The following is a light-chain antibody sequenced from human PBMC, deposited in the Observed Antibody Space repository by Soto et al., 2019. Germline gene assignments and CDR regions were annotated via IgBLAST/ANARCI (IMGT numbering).Light chain of an antibody. CDR2: DNN. Sequence: QSVLTQPPSVSAAPRQKVTISCSGSSSNIGNNYVSWYQQLPGTAPKLLIYDNNKRPSGIPDRFSDSKSGTSATLGITGLQTGDEADYYCGTWDSSLSAYVVGTGTKV. V-gene: IGLV1-51*01. CDR1: SSNIGNNY. CDR3: GTWDSSLSAYV. J-gene: IGLJ1*01.